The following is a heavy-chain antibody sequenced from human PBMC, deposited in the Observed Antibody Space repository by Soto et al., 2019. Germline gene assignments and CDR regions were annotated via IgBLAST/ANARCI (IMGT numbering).Heavy chain of an antibody. CDR1: GGSISSYY. CDR2: VHHSWGS. J-gene: IGHJ6*02. Sequence: QVQLQESGPGLVKPSETLSLSCTVSGGSISSYYWSWFRQSPGKRMEWIGYVHHSWGSSYNPSLQRRGAITLGPSKSQFPLKVTSVTAPDTAVYYCARQGVGPLHGLVDVWGQGTTVTVSS. CDR3: ARQGVGPLHGLVDV. D-gene: IGHD1-26*01. V-gene: IGHV4-59*08.